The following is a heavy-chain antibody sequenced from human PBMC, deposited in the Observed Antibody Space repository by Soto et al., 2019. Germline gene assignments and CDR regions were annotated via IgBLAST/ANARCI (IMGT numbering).Heavy chain of an antibody. V-gene: IGHV1-69*19. J-gene: IGHJ4*02. Sequence: QVPLVQSGAEIKRPGSSVKISCEGSGATFNMYAIAWVRQAPGQGLEWMGGRVPMFGSPKYARKSEGRVTITADESTSTPSMEIRSLKYEATAMYYCARGTGRVYPLMYWGQGTLLTVS. CDR2: RVPMFGSP. CDR3: ARGTGRVYPLMY. CDR1: GATFNMYA. D-gene: IGHD2-8*01.